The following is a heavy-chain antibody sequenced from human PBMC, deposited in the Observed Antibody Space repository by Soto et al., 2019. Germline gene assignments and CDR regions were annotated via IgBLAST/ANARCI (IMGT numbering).Heavy chain of an antibody. Sequence: QVQLVESGGGVVQPGRSLRLSCAASGFTFSSYGMQWVRQAPGKGLEWVAVISYDGSNKYYADSVKGRFTISRDNSMNTLDLQMNSLRAEDTAVYYCAKARSGWYHDYWGQGTLVTVSS. D-gene: IGHD6-19*01. CDR3: AKARSGWYHDY. J-gene: IGHJ4*02. CDR1: GFTFSSYG. V-gene: IGHV3-30*18. CDR2: ISYDGSNK.